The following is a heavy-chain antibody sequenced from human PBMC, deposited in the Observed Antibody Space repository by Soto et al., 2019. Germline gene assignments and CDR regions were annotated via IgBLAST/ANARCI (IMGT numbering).Heavy chain of an antibody. Sequence: QITLKESGPTLVKPTQTLTLTCTFSGFSLSTSGVGVGWIRQPQGKALEWLALIYWDDDKRYSPSLKSRLTIPQETSKNPVLLTMVNMDPVVTGTYYCVQSYRSCVWSGNWFDPWGQGTLLTVSS. D-gene: IGHD6-19*01. CDR1: GFSLSTSGVG. J-gene: IGHJ5*02. CDR3: VQSYRSCVWSGNWFDP. CDR2: IYWDDDK. V-gene: IGHV2-5*02.